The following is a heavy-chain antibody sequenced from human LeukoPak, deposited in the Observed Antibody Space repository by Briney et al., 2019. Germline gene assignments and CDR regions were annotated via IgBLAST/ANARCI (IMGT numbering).Heavy chain of an antibody. J-gene: IGHJ4*02. Sequence: PGGSLRLSCAASGFTFSSYSMNWVRQAPGRGLEWVANIKQDGSEKYYVDSVKGRFTISRDNAKNSLYLQMNNLKTEDTAVYYCTTSPVPGIDYWGQGTLVTVSS. V-gene: IGHV3-7*03. CDR2: IKQDGSEK. D-gene: IGHD1-14*01. CDR1: GFTFSSYS. CDR3: TTSPVPGIDY.